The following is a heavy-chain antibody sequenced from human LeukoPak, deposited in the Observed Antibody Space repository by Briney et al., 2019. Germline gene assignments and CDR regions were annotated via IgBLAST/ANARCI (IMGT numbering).Heavy chain of an antibody. CDR1: EDSVSSKSAA. D-gene: IGHD6-13*01. CDR2: TYYRSKWNN. CDR3: ARMAAGATNPHDY. J-gene: IGHJ4*02. V-gene: IGHV6-1*01. Sequence: SQTLSLTCAISEDSVSSKSAAWNWIRQSPSRGLEWLGRTYYRSKWNNDYAVSVKSRITINPDTSKNQFTLQLNSVTPEDTAVYFCARMAAGATNPHDYWGQGTLVTVSS.